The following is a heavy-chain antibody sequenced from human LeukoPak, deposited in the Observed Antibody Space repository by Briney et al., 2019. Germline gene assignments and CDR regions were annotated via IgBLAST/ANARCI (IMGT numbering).Heavy chain of an antibody. D-gene: IGHD2-15*01. CDR2: ISGSGGST. Sequence: PGGSLRLSCAASGFTFSTYAMSWVRQAPGKGLNWVSSISGSGGSTYYADSVKGRFTISRDNSKNTLYLQMNSLRAEDTAVYYCAKAPRGAVAAGYYFDYWGQGTLVTVSS. CDR1: GFTFSTYA. V-gene: IGHV3-23*01. J-gene: IGHJ4*02. CDR3: AKAPRGAVAAGYYFDY.